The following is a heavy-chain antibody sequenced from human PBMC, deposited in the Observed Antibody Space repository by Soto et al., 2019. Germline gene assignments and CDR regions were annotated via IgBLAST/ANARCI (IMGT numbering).Heavy chain of an antibody. CDR1: GDSISSPKW. D-gene: IGHD6-19*01. Sequence: QVQLQESGPGLVKPSGTLSLTCAVSGDSISSPKWWTWLRQPPGKGLEWIGDLLHSGTTNYNPSLKSRVPLSVDKPQIQLSLKLTSVTAADTAIYYCAYSSGWYRHDVWGQGPSVTVSS. CDR2: LLHSGTT. J-gene: IGHJ3*01. CDR3: AYSSGWYRHDV. V-gene: IGHV4-4*02.